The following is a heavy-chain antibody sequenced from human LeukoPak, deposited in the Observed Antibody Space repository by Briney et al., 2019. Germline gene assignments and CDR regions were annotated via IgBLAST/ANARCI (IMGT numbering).Heavy chain of an antibody. D-gene: IGHD3-22*01. Sequence: GGSLRLSCAASGFIFSSYGMHWVRQAPGKGLEWVALISYDGSNNYYADSVKGRFTISRDKSQNTLYLQMNSLRAEDTAVYYCAKAGLDYYDSSGYPVYWGQGTLVTVSS. V-gene: IGHV3-30*18. CDR3: AKAGLDYYDSSGYPVY. CDR1: GFIFSSYG. CDR2: ISYDGSNN. J-gene: IGHJ4*02.